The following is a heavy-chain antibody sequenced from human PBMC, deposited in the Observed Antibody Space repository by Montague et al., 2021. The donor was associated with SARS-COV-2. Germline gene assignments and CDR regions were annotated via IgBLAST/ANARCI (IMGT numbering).Heavy chain of an antibody. CDR2: IYYSGNT. Sequence: TLSLTCTVSGGSFNSGAYFWSWIRQHPEKGLDWIACIYYSGNTYYNPSLKSRVALSVDTSKKQFSLNLTSVTAADTATYYCARGVIAAPGYFDYWGQGTLVTVSS. J-gene: IGHJ4*02. CDR1: GGSFNSGAYF. D-gene: IGHD2-15*01. V-gene: IGHV4-31*03. CDR3: ARGVIAAPGYFDY.